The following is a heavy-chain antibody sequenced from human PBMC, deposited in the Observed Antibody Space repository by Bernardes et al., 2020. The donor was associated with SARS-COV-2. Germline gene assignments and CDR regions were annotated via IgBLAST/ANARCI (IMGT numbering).Heavy chain of an antibody. J-gene: IGHJ4*02. CDR3: ARGSYSEWGPWILFFDY. D-gene: IGHD3-16*01. CDR1: GYTFTSYG. Sequence: ASVKVSCKASGYTFTSYGISWVRQAPGQGLEWMGWISAYNGNTNYAQKLQGRVTMTTDTSTSTAYMELRSLRSDDTAVYYCARGSYSEWGPWILFFDYWGQGTLVTVSS. CDR2: ISAYNGNT. V-gene: IGHV1-18*01.